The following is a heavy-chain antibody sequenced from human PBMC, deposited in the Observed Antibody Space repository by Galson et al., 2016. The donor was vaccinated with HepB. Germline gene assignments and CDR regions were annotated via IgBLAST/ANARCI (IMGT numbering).Heavy chain of an antibody. D-gene: IGHD6-19*01. CDR2: IYPDDSDT. CDR3: ARQSLAMAGAFEN. Sequence: QSGAEVKKPGESLKISCETSGYSFTTYWIAWVRQVPGKGLECMGIIYPDDSDTIYSPSFQGRVTFSVDKSVSTAYLQCSSLRASDPAMYYCARQSLAMAGAFENWGQGTLVTVSS. CDR1: GYSFTTYW. J-gene: IGHJ4*02. V-gene: IGHV5-51*01.